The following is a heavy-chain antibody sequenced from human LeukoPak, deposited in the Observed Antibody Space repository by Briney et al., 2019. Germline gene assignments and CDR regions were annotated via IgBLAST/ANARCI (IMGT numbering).Heavy chain of an antibody. V-gene: IGHV1-18*01. J-gene: IGHJ4*02. Sequence: ASVKVSCKASGYTFTSYGISWVRQAPGQGLEWMGWISAYNGNTNFAQKLQGRVTMTTDTSTSTAYMELRSLRSDDTAVYYCARPDTYYYGSGSSFDYWGQGTLVTVSS. D-gene: IGHD3-10*01. CDR2: ISAYNGNT. CDR3: ARPDTYYYGSGSSFDY. CDR1: GYTFTSYG.